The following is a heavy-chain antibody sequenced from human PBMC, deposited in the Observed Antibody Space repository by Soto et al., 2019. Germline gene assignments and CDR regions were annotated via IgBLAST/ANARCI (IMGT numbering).Heavy chain of an antibody. Sequence: GSLRLSCAASGFTFSSYAMSWVRQAPGKGLEWVSAISGSGGSTYYADSVKGRFTISRDNSKNTLYLQMNSLRAEDTAVYYCAKVLNNWDNYGSGSYFAAFDIWGQGTMVTVSS. CDR1: GFTFSSYA. J-gene: IGHJ3*02. V-gene: IGHV3-23*01. CDR2: ISGSGGST. CDR3: AKVLNNWDNYGSGSYFAAFDI. D-gene: IGHD3-10*01.